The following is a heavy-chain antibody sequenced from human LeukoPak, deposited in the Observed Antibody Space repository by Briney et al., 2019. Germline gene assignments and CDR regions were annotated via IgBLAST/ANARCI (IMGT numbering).Heavy chain of an antibody. J-gene: IGHJ4*02. CDR2: INPTSGGT. D-gene: IGHD6-19*01. V-gene: IGHV1-2*06. CDR3: ARSIAVDLPGG. Sequence: ASVKVSCKASGYTFTGYYIHWVRQAPGQGLEWMGRINPTSGGTNYAQKFQGRVTITRDTSISTAYMELSSLRSDDTAIYYCARSIAVDLPGGWGQGTLVTVSS. CDR1: GYTFTGYY.